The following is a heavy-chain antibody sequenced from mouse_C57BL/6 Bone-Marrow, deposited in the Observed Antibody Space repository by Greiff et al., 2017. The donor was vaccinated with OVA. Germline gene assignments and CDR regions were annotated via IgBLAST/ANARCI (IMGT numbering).Heavy chain of an antibody. CDR3: ARGGFYYSNYVGWYFDV. Sequence: VQLQQSGAELVKPGASVKLSCNTSGYTFTSYWMHWVKQRPGQGLEWIGMIHPNSGSTNYNEKFKSKATLTVDKSSSTAYMQLSSLTSEDSAVYYCARGGFYYSNYVGWYFDVWGTWTTVTVSS. V-gene: IGHV1-64*01. J-gene: IGHJ1*03. D-gene: IGHD2-5*01. CDR2: IHPNSGST. CDR1: GYTFTSYW.